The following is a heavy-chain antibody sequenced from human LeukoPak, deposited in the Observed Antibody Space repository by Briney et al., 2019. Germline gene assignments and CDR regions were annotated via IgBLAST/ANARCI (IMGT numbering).Heavy chain of an antibody. CDR1: GFTFSSDS. CDR2: ISSRNTYI. Sequence: GGSLRPSCAASGFTFSSDSMNGVRQAPGKGLEWVSSISSRNTYIYYADSVKGRFTISRDNAKNSLYLQMSSLRAEDTAVYYCARELSGDLDYWGQGTLVTVSS. J-gene: IGHJ4*02. CDR3: ARELSGDLDY. V-gene: IGHV3-21*01. D-gene: IGHD3-3*01.